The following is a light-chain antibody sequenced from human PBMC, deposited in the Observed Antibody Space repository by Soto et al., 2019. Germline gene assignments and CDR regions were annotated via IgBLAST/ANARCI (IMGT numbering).Light chain of an antibody. V-gene: IGKV3D-20*02. J-gene: IGKJ4*01. CDR3: QQRGNWPPLT. CDR2: GAS. Sequence: EIVLTQSPGTLSLSPGERATLSCRASQSVSSSYLAWYQQKPGQAPRLLIYGASSRATGIPGRFSGSGSGTDFTLTISRLEPEDFAVYYCQQRGNWPPLTFGGGTKVDIK. CDR1: QSVSSSY.